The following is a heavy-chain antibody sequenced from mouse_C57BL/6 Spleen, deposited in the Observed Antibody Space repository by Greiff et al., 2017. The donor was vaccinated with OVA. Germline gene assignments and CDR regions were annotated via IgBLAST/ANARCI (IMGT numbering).Heavy chain of an antibody. J-gene: IGHJ4*01. Sequence: QVQLQQSGAELARPGASVKMSCKASGYTFTSYTMHWVKQRPGQGLEWIGYINPSSGYTKYNQKFKDKATLTADKSSSTAYMQLSSLTSEDSAVYYCARWGLRRGYAMDDWGQGTSVTVSS. CDR2: INPSSGYT. D-gene: IGHD2-4*01. CDR1: GYTFTSYT. V-gene: IGHV1-4*01. CDR3: ARWGLRRGYAMDD.